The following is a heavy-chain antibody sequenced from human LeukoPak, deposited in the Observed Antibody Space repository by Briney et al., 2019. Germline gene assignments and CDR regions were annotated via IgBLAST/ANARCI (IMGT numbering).Heavy chain of an antibody. D-gene: IGHD2-15*01. V-gene: IGHV4-39*01. Sequence: PSETLSLTCTVSGGSISSSSYYWGWIRQPPGKGLEWIGSIYYSGSTYYNPSLKSRVTISVDTSKNQFSLKLSSVTAADTAVYYCARGRRYCSGGSCVRHYNYYYYYYMDVWGKGTTVTVSS. CDR3: ARGRRYCSGGSCVRHYNYYYYYYMDV. J-gene: IGHJ6*03. CDR2: IYYSGST. CDR1: GGSISSSSYY.